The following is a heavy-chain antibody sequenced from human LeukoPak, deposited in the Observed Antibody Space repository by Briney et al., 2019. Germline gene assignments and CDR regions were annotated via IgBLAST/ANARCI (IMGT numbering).Heavy chain of an antibody. V-gene: IGHV4-59*01. CDR1: GGSIGSYY. Sequence: PSETLSLTCTISGGSIGSYYWSWIRKPPGKGLGWIGYIYYSGSTNYNPSLKSRVTMSVDTSKNQFSLKLSSVTAADTAVYYCVRNAGDYWGQGTLVTVSS. J-gene: IGHJ4*02. CDR2: IYYSGST. D-gene: IGHD6-13*01. CDR3: VRNAGDY.